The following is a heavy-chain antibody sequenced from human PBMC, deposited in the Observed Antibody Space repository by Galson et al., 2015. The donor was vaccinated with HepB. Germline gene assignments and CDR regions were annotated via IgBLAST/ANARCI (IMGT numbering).Heavy chain of an antibody. D-gene: IGHD2-15*01. CDR3: ARSYCSGGFCLHF. Sequence: QSGAEVKKPGESLRISCEGSGYRFIDYWTTWVRQMPGKGLEWIGKIDPRDSDSKYSPSFQGQVTISDDKSSITAFPQWDSLKASDPAIYYCARSYCSGGFCLHFWSQGTLVTVSS. V-gene: IGHV5-10-1*01. CDR2: IDPRDSDS. J-gene: IGHJ4*02. CDR1: GYRFIDYW.